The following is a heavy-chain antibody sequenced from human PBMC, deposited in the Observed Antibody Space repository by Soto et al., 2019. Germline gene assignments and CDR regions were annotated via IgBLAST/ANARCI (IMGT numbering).Heavy chain of an antibody. CDR2: FDPEDGET. V-gene: IGHV1-24*01. Sequence: ASLKVSCKVSGYTLTELSMHWVRQAPGKGLEWMGGFDPEDGETIYAQKFQGRVTMTEDTSTDTAYMELSSLRSEDTAVYYCEAYCGGDCYSPGGYYYYGMDVWGQGTTVTVSS. J-gene: IGHJ6*02. CDR3: EAYCGGDCYSPGGYYYYGMDV. CDR1: GYTLTELS. D-gene: IGHD2-21*02.